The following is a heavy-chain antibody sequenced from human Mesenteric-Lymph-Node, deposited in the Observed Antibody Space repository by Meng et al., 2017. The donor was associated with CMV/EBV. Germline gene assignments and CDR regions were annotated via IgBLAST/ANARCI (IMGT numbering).Heavy chain of an antibody. V-gene: IGHV4-34*01. Sequence: AGSLSLSCVVYGGSFSGYYWSWIRQPPGKGLEWFGEINHSGSTNYNPSLKSRVTISVDTSKNQFSLKLSSVTAADTAVYYCARGRDLVPAAYYYYYYYGMDVWGQGTTVTVSS. CDR2: INHSGST. J-gene: IGHJ6*02. CDR1: GGSFSGYY. CDR3: ARGRDLVPAAYYYYYYYGMDV. D-gene: IGHD2-2*01.